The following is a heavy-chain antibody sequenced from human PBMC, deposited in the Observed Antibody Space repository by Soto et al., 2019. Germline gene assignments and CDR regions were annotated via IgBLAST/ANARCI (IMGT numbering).Heavy chain of an antibody. CDR2: IYYSGST. V-gene: IGHV4-39*01. J-gene: IGHJ5*02. CDR3: ARGLMTTVTRYNWFDP. D-gene: IGHD4-17*01. Sequence: QLQLQESGPGLVKPSETLSLTCTVSGGSISSSSYYWGWIRQPPGKGLEWIGSIYYSGSTYYNPSLNSRVTISVDTSKNQFSLKLSSVTAADTAVYYCARGLMTTVTRYNWFDPWGQGTLVTVSS. CDR1: GGSISSSSYY.